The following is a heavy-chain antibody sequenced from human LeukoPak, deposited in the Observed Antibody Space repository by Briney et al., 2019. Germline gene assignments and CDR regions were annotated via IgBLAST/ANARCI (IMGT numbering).Heavy chain of an antibody. CDR1: GFTFSSYA. J-gene: IGHJ4*02. CDR2: ISSNGGST. CDR3: AREEFDY. Sequence: GGSLRLSCAASGFTFSSYAMHWVRQAPGKGLEYVSAISSNGGSTYYANSVKGRFTISRDSSKNTLYLQMGSLRAEDMAVYYCAREEFDYWGQGTLVTVSS. V-gene: IGHV3-64*01.